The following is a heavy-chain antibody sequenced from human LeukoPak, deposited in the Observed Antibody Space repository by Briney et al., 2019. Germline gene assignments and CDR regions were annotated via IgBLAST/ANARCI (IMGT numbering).Heavy chain of an antibody. Sequence: PGGSLRLSCAASGFTVSSNYMSWVRQAPGKGLEWVSVTYSGGSTYYADSVKGRFTISRDNSKNTLYLQMNSLRAEDTAVYYCASGVTFGGVIVHDYWGQGTLVTVSS. CDR1: GFTVSSNY. CDR2: TYSGGST. D-gene: IGHD3-16*02. J-gene: IGHJ4*02. V-gene: IGHV3-53*01. CDR3: ASGVTFGGVIVHDY.